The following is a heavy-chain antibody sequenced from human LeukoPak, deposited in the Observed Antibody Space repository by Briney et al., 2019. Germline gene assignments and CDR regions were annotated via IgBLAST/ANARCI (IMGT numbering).Heavy chain of an antibody. CDR1: GFTFSSYA. V-gene: IGHV3-23*01. Sequence: GGSLRLSCAASGFTFSSYAMNWVRQAPGKGLEWVSAFGGSGGSTYYADSVKGRFTISRDNSKNTLYLQMNSLRAEDTALYYCAKSDDSSGYYYGIVYWGQGTLVTVSS. J-gene: IGHJ4*02. CDR2: FGGSGGST. D-gene: IGHD3-22*01. CDR3: AKSDDSSGYYYGIVY.